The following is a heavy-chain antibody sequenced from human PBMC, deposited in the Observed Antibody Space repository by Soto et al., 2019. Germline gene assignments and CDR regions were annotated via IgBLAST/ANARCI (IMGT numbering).Heavy chain of an antibody. V-gene: IGHV1-3*01. J-gene: IGHJ5*01. Sequence: VSCTSPWSCLDSSLIRFVGLAPRQTLERMGQINAGNGNTKYSQKFQGRVTITRDTSASTAYMELSSLRSEDTAVYYCARELAPDYDFWSGSYTGKTNWFVTWGNGKLVTV. CDR2: INAGNGNT. CDR3: ARELAPDYDFWSGSYTGKTNWFVT. CDR1: WSCLDSSL. D-gene: IGHD3-3*01.